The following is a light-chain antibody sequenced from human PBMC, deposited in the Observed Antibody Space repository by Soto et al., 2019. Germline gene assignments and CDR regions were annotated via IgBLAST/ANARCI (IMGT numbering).Light chain of an antibody. J-gene: IGLJ1*01. V-gene: IGLV3-21*02. CDR3: QVWDSTSDHYV. Sequence: SYVLTQPPSVSGAPGQTARITCGGNNIGSRSVHWYQQKPGQAPVLVVYDDRDRPSGIPERFAGSNSGNTATLTITRVEAADEADYYCQVWDSTSDHYVFGTATKVTVL. CDR2: DDR. CDR1: NIGSRS.